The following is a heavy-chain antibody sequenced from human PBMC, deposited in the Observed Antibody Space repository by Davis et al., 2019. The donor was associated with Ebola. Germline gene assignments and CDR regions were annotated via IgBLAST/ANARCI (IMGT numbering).Heavy chain of an antibody. CDR1: GGTFSSYT. CDR3: ARAYIVATITSDWFDP. Sequence: AASVKVSCKASGGTFSSYTISWVRQAPGQGLEWMGRIIPILGIANYAQKFQGRVTITADKSTSTAYMELSSLRSEDTAVYYCARAYIVATITSDWFDPWGQGTLVTVSS. CDR2: IIPILGIA. V-gene: IGHV1-69*02. D-gene: IGHD5-12*01. J-gene: IGHJ5*02.